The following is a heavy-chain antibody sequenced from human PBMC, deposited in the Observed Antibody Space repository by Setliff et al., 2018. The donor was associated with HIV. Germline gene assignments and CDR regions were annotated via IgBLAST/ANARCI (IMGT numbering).Heavy chain of an antibody. V-gene: IGHV1-69*05. CDR3: ARPSHVYGDNGPLGY. J-gene: IGHJ4*02. CDR2: TIPMFGTP. CDR1: GGTFGIYG. Sequence: SVKVSCKASGGTFGIYGISWVRQAPGQGLEWMGGTIPMFGTPIYAQKFQGRLTITTDESSNTGYMELSSLTSEDTAIYYCARPSHVYGDNGPLGYWGQGTLVTVSS. D-gene: IGHD2-21*01.